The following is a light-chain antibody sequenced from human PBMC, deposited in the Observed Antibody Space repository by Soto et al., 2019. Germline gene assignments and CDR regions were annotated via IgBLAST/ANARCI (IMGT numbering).Light chain of an antibody. CDR3: NSYVGRNNYV. J-gene: IGLJ1*01. CDR1: SSDISDNKY. Sequence: QSVLTQPPSASGSPGQSVTISCTGTSSDISDNKYVSWFQQHPGKAPKVLIYEVNKRASGVPDRFSGSKSGNTASLTVSGLRDDDEAASSCNSYVGRNNYVFGTGTKVTV. CDR2: EVN. V-gene: IGLV2-8*01.